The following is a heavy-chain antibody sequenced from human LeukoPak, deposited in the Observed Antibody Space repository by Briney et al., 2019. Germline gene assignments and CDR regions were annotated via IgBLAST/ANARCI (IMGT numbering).Heavy chain of an antibody. D-gene: IGHD3-10*02. J-gene: IGHJ4*02. CDR1: GASNNSFY. Sequence: SETLSLSCIVSGASNNSFYWSWIRQPPGKGLEWIGYIYYSGSTNYNPSLKSRVTISVDTSKNQFSLKLSSVTAADTAVYYCARCLFGELCLYFDYWGQGTLVTVSS. CDR2: IYYSGST. V-gene: IGHV4-59*08. CDR3: ARCLFGELCLYFDY.